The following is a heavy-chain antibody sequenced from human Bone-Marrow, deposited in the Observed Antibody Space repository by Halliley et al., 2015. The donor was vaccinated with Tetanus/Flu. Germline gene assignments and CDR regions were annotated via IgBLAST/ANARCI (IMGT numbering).Heavy chain of an antibody. CDR2: IYYSGIS. Sequence: TLSLTCTVSGGSIRSGNFYWSWIRQHPGKGLEWIGYIYYSGISNSNPSLKSRVTISLDTSKNQFSLKVTSVTAADTAMYYCARGDQWAVRFDNWGQGALVTVSS. CDR1: GGSIRSGNFY. D-gene: IGHD2-8*01. CDR3: ARGDQWAVRFDN. J-gene: IGHJ4*02. V-gene: IGHV4-61*01.